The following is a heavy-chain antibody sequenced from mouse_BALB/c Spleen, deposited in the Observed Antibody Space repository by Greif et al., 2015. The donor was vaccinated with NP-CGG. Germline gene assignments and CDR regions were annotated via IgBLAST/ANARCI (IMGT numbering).Heavy chain of an antibody. V-gene: IGHV14-1*02. J-gene: IGHJ2*01. Sequence: EVQLQQSGAELVRPGALVKLSCKASGFNIKDYYMHWVKQRPEQGLEWIGWIDPENGNTIYDPKFQGKASITADTSSNTAYLQLSSLTSEETAVYYCARSKYGYGFDYWGQGTTLTVSS. CDR2: IDPENGNT. D-gene: IGHD1-2*01. CDR3: ARSKYGYGFDY. CDR1: GFNIKDYY.